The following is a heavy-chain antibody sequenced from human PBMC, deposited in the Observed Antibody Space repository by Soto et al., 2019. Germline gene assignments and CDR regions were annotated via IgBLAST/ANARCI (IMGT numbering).Heavy chain of an antibody. CDR3: AKAPTRIQLLGLDY. J-gene: IGHJ4*02. D-gene: IGHD5-18*01. CDR2: ISGSGGST. Sequence: PGGSLRLSCAASGFTFSSYAMSWFRQAPGKGLEWVSAISGSGGSTYFADSVKGRFTISRDNSKNTLYLQMNSLRAEDTAVYYCAKAPTRIQLLGLDYWGQGTLVTVSS. CDR1: GFTFSSYA. V-gene: IGHV3-23*01.